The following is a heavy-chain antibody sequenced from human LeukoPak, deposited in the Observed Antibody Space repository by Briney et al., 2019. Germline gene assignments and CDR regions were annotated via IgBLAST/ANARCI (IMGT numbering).Heavy chain of an antibody. CDR3: AREGDYNSLNFDY. CDR1: GGSISSSSYY. Sequence: SGTLSLTCTASGGSISSSSYYWSWIRQPPGKGLEWIGYIFDSGSTNYNPSLKSRVTMSVDTSKNQFSLKLSSVTAADTAVYYCAREGDYNSLNFDYWGQGTLVTVSS. D-gene: IGHD2-21*02. J-gene: IGHJ4*02. CDR2: IFDSGST. V-gene: IGHV4-61*01.